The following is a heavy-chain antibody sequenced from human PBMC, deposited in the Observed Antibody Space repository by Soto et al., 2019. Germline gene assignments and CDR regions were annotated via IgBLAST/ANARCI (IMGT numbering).Heavy chain of an antibody. CDR2: IWYDGSNK. V-gene: IGHV3-33*01. CDR3: ARDVVIGYSYGRYYGMDV. D-gene: IGHD5-18*01. J-gene: IGHJ6*02. CDR1: GFTFSSYG. Sequence: GGSLRLSCAASGFTFSSYGMHWVRQAPGKGLEWVAVIWYDGSNKYYADSVKGRFTISRDNSKNTLYLQMNSLRAEDTAVYYCARDVVIGYSYGRYYGMDVWGQGTTVTVSS.